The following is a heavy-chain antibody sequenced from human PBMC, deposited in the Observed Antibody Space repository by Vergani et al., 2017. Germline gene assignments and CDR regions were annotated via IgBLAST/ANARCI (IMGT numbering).Heavy chain of an antibody. CDR2: ISSSSSYI. CDR3: ARDRGENTAIVYYFDD. J-gene: IGHJ4*02. Sequence: EVQLVESGGGLVKPGGSLRLSCAASGFTFSSYSMNWVRQAPGKGLEWVSSISSSSSYIYYADSVKGRFTISSDNAKNSLYLQMNSLRAEDTALYHCARDRGENTAIVYYFDDWGQGTLVTVSS. CDR1: GFTFSSYS. V-gene: IGHV3-21*04. D-gene: IGHD5-18*01.